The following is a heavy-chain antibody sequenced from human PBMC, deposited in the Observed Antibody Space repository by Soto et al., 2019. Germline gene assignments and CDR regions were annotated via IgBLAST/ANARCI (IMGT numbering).Heavy chain of an antibody. V-gene: IGHV3-64*01. J-gene: IGHJ4*02. Sequence: GGSLRLSCAASGFTFSSYDMHWVRQAPGKGLEYISAINSNGGITYYANSVKGRLTISRDNSKNTVYLQMGSLRVEDMGVYYCVRDTSFDCWGQGTLVTVSS. CDR3: VRDTSFDC. CDR2: INSNGGIT. CDR1: GFTFSSYD.